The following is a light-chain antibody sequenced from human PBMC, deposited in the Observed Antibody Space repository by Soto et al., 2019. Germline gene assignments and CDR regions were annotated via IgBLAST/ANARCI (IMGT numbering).Light chain of an antibody. Sequence: QSALAQPASVSGSPGQSITISCTGTSSDVGGYNYVSWYQQHPGKAPKLMIYDVSNRPSGVSNRFSGSKSGNTASLTISGLQAEDEADYYCSSRVFGNGTKVTVL. CDR2: DVS. J-gene: IGLJ1*01. CDR3: SSRV. CDR1: SSDVGGYNY. V-gene: IGLV2-14*01.